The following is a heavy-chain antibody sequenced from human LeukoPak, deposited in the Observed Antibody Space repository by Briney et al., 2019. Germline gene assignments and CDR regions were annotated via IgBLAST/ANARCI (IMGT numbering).Heavy chain of an antibody. CDR3: ARHDALYYYYGSGRVSYFDY. J-gene: IGHJ4*02. V-gene: IGHV4-59*05. Sequence: SETLSLTCTVSGGSISSYYWSWIRQPPGKGLEWIGSIYYSGSTYYNPSLKSRVTISADTSKNQFSLKLSSVTAADTAVYYCARHDALYYYYGSGRVSYFDYWGQGTLVTVSS. D-gene: IGHD3-10*01. CDR1: GGSISSYY. CDR2: IYYSGST.